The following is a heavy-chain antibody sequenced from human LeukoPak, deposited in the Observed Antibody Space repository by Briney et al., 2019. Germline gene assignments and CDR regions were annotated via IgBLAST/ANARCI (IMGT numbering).Heavy chain of an antibody. CDR2: IYSDGTT. J-gene: IGHJ4*02. D-gene: IGHD3-22*01. V-gene: IGHV4-39*07. CDR3: GRDRRATYYYDSSGYYSDF. CDR1: GASINSRDYY. Sequence: SETLSLTCTVSGASINSRDYYWGWIRQPPGQGLEWIGSIYSDGTTYYNPSLASRVTMSVDTSKNQFSLKLSSVTAADTAVYYCGRDRRATYYYDSSGYYSDFWGQGTLVTVSS.